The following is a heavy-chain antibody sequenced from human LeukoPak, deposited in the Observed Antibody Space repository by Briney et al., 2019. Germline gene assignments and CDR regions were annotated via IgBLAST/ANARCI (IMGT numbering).Heavy chain of an antibody. CDR3: ARESQGLRYFDY. V-gene: IGHV4-59*10. D-gene: IGHD3-9*01. CDR2: MYTSGST. Sequence: SETLSLTCAVYGGSFSGYYWSWIRQPPGKGLEWIGRMYTSGSTNYNPSLKSRVTMSVDTSKNQFSLNLTSVTAADTAVYYCARESQGLRYFDYWGQGTLVTVSS. CDR1: GGSFSGYY. J-gene: IGHJ4*02.